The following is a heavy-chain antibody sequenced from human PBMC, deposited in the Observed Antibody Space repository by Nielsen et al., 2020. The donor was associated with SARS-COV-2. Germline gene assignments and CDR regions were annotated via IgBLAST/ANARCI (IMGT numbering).Heavy chain of an antibody. CDR2: IWYDGSNK. CDR1: GFTFSSYG. V-gene: IGHV3-33*03. D-gene: IGHD4-23*01. Sequence: GESLKISCAASGFTFSSYGMHWVRQAPGKRLEWVAVIWYDGSNKYYADSVKGRFTISRDNAKNSLYLQMNSLRAEDTALYYCATTTVVTDYYYYGMDVWGQGTTVTVSS. J-gene: IGHJ6*02. CDR3: ATTTVVTDYYYYGMDV.